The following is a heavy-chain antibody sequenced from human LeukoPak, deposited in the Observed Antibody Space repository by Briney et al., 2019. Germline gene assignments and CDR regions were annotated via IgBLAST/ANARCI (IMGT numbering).Heavy chain of an antibody. Sequence: ASVKVSCKASGYTFTSYGISWVRQAPGQGLEWMGWISAYNGNTNYAQKLQGRVTMTTDTSTSTAYMELRSLRSDDTAVYYCARGYYYDSSGYYASGAFDIWGQGTMVTVSS. V-gene: IGHV1-18*01. J-gene: IGHJ3*02. D-gene: IGHD3-22*01. CDR3: ARGYYYDSSGYYASGAFDI. CDR1: GYTFTSYG. CDR2: ISAYNGNT.